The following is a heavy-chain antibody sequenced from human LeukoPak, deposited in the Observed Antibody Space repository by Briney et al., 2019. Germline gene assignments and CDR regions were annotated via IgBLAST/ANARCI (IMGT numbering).Heavy chain of an antibody. Sequence: ASVKVSCKASGGTFSSYAISWVRQAPGQGLEWMGRIIPIHGIANYAQKFQGRVTITADKSTSTAYMELSSLRSEDTAVYYCAKAFGELAFDYWGQGTLVTVSS. CDR3: AKAFGELAFDY. D-gene: IGHD3-10*01. CDR2: IIPIHGIA. V-gene: IGHV1-69*04. J-gene: IGHJ4*02. CDR1: GGTFSSYA.